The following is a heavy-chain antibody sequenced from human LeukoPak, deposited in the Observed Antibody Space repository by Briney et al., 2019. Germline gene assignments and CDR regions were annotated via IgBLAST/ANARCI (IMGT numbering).Heavy chain of an antibody. CDR2: INHSGST. CDR1: GGSFSGYY. CDR3: ARALSRTMVRVSYYFDY. V-gene: IGHV4-34*01. Sequence: KPSETLSLTCAVYGGSFSGYYWSWLRQPPGKGLEWIGEINHSGSTNYNPSLKSRVTISVDTSKNQFSLKLSSVTAADTAVYYCARALSRTMVRVSYYFDYWGQGTLVTVSS. J-gene: IGHJ4*02. D-gene: IGHD3-10*01.